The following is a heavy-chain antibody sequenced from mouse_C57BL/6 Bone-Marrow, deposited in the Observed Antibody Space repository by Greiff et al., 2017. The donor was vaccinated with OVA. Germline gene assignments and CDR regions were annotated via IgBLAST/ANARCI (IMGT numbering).Heavy chain of an antibody. J-gene: IGHJ1*03. CDR2: IRSKSNNYAT. CDR1: GFSFNTYA. D-gene: IGHD1-1*01. CDR3: SGGSSYDV. V-gene: IGHV10-1*01. Sequence: EVKLVESGGGLVQPKGSLKLSCAASGFSFNTYAMNWVRQAPGKGLEWVACIRSKSNNYATYYAVSVKDRFTISRDDSESMLYLQMSNVRAEDSAMDYSSGGSSYDVRGTGTTVTVSS.